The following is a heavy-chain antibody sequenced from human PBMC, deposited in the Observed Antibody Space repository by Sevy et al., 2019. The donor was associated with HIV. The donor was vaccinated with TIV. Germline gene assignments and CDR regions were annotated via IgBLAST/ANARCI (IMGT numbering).Heavy chain of an antibody. CDR3: TTDAHDFTNYPSPYYFDQ. Sequence: GGSLRLSCAASGFTLSDAWMSWVRQAPGKGLEWVGRIKSKTDGGPTDYAAPVKGRFNISRDESKNTLYLQMNSLKTEDTAVYYCTTDAHDFTNYPSPYYFDQWGQGTLVTVSS. CDR2: IKSKTDGGPT. V-gene: IGHV3-15*01. J-gene: IGHJ4*02. CDR1: GFTLSDAW. D-gene: IGHD4-4*01.